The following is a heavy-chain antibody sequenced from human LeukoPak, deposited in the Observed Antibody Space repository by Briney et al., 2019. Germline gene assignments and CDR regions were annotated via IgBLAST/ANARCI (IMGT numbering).Heavy chain of an antibody. D-gene: IGHD3-10*01. Sequence: ASVKVSCKASGYTFTGYYIHWVRQAPGQGLEWMGWINPNSGGTNYAQKFQGRVTMTRDTSISTVYMELSRLRSDDTAVYYCARDYMVHPWLDYWGQGTLVTVSS. CDR2: INPNSGGT. CDR3: ARDYMVHPWLDY. CDR1: GYTFTGYY. V-gene: IGHV1-2*02. J-gene: IGHJ4*02.